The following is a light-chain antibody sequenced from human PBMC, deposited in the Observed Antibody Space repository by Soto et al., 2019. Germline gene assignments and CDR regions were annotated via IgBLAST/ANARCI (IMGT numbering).Light chain of an antibody. J-gene: IGKJ1*01. Sequence: DIEMTQSPSSLSSAVGDRVTITCRASQGISNDLALSQQKPGKAPKRLIYAASILQSGVPSRFSVSGSGAEFTLLISSKQPEDLANDYCLQHNSYPWTFVQGTKVQI. CDR1: QGISND. CDR3: LQHNSYPWT. CDR2: AAS. V-gene: IGKV1-17*01.